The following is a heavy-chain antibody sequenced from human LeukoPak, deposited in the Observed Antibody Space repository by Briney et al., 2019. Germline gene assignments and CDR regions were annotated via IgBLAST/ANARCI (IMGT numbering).Heavy chain of an antibody. CDR3: ARAGYSSSWYMLGYYMDV. V-gene: IGHV3-74*01. Sequence: GGSLRLSCAASGFTFSSYWMHWVRQAPGKGLVWVSRINSDGSSTSYADSVKGRFTISRDNAKNTLYLQMNSLRAEDTALYYCARAGYSSSWYMLGYYMDVWGKGTTVTVSS. CDR2: INSDGSST. J-gene: IGHJ6*03. CDR1: GFTFSSYW. D-gene: IGHD6-13*01.